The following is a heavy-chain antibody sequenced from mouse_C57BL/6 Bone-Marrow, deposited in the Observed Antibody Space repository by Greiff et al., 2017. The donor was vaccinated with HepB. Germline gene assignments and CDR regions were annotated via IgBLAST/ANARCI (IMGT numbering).Heavy chain of an antibody. CDR1: GFSLTSYA. CDR2: IWTGGGT. J-gene: IGHJ4*01. Sequence: QVQLKESGPGLVAPSQRLSITCTVSGFSLTSYAISWVRQPPGKGLEWLGVIWTGGGTNYNSALKSRLSISKDNSKSQVFLKMNSLQTDDTARYYCARKGDYYGSSPYYYAMDYWGQGTSVTVSS. D-gene: IGHD1-1*01. CDR3: ARKGDYYGSSPYYYAMDY. V-gene: IGHV2-9-1*01.